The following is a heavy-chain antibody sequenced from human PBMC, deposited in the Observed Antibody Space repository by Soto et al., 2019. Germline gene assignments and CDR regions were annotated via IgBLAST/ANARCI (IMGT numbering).Heavy chain of an antibody. D-gene: IGHD1-26*01. CDR3: AKRPGWAHFDY. CDR1: GFTFSNYA. V-gene: IGHV3-23*01. Sequence: EVQLLESGGGLVQPGGSLRLSCAASGFTFSNYAMSWVRQAPGKGLEWVSAISSSGGSTYYADSVKGRFTISRDNSKDTLYLQMNSLRAEDTAVYYCAKRPGWAHFDYWGQGTLVTVSS. J-gene: IGHJ4*02. CDR2: ISSSGGST.